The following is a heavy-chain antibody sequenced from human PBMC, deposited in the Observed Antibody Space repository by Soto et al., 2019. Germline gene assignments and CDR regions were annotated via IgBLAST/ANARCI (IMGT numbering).Heavy chain of an antibody. J-gene: IGHJ4*02. CDR1: GFTFSSYG. D-gene: IGHD3-3*01. Sequence: QVQLVESGGGVVQPGRSLRLSCAASGFTFSSYGMHWVRQAPGKGLEWVAVIWYDGSNKYNADSVKGRFTISRDNSKNTLYLPMNSLRAEDTAVYYCAREFWSGPFDYWGQGTLVTVSS. CDR2: IWYDGSNK. V-gene: IGHV3-33*01. CDR3: AREFWSGPFDY.